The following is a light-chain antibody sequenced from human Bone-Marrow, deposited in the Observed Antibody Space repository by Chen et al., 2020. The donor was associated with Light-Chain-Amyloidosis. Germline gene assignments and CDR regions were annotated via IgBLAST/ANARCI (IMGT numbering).Light chain of an antibody. CDR1: SRDIGAYNY. V-gene: IGLV2-14*01. J-gene: IGLJ2*01. Sequence: QSALTQPASVSGSPGQSITISCTGTSRDIGAYNYVSWYQQYPGKAPKLIISDVSNRPLGVSNRFSGSKSGDTASLTISGLQAEDAAEYYCSSHSSSSAPVIFGGGTKLTVL. CDR3: SSHSSSSAPVI. CDR2: DVS.